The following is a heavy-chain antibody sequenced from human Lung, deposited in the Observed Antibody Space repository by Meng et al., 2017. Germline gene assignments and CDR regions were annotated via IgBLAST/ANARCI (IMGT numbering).Heavy chain of an antibody. CDR1: GGTFSSYS. Sequence: SVKVSCKASGGTFSSYSISWVRQAPGQGLEWMGGIIPIFGTANYEQKFQGRVTVTTDESTSTAYMELSSLRSEDTAVYYWARGRYSGSFHKNYYYYYYGMDVWGQGTTVTVSS. V-gene: IGHV1-69*05. CDR2: IIPIFGTA. CDR3: ARGRYSGSFHKNYYYYYYGMDV. D-gene: IGHD1-26*01. J-gene: IGHJ6*02.